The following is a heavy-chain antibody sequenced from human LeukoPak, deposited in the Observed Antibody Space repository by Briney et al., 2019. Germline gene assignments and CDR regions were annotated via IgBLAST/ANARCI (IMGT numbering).Heavy chain of an antibody. V-gene: IGHV1-24*01. D-gene: IGHD3-10*01. J-gene: IGHJ4*02. CDR1: GYTLTELS. Sequence: ASVKVPCKVSGYTLTELSMHWVRQAPGKGLEWMGGFDPEDGETIYAQKFQGRVTMTEDTSTDTAYMELSSLRSEDTAVYYCARGSWGFGESPPSDYWGQGTLVTVSS. CDR3: ARGSWGFGESPPSDY. CDR2: FDPEDGET.